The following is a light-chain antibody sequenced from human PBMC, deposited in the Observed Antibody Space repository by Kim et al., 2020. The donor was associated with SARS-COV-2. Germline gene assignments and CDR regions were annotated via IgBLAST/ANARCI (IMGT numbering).Light chain of an antibody. CDR3: GTWDSSLGAGV. Sequence: GRKDNTYCSGSGSNIGNNYVTWYQQLPGTAPKLRIYDNNKRPSGIPDRFAGSKSGTSATLGITGLQTGDEADYYCGTWDSSLGAGVFGGGTQLTVL. J-gene: IGLJ3*02. CDR2: DNN. V-gene: IGLV1-51*01. CDR1: GSNIGNNY.